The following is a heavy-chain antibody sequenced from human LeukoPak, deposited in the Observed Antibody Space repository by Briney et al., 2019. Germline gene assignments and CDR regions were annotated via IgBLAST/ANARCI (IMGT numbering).Heavy chain of an antibody. J-gene: IGHJ3*02. CDR1: GFTFSSYA. Sequence: GRSLRLSCAASGFTFSSYAMHWVRQAPGKGLEWVALIWYDGNNKYYADSVKGRFTISRDNSKNTLYLQVGNLRPEYTAVYYCARGHADFDIWGQGTMVSVSS. CDR2: IWYDGNNK. D-gene: IGHD2-8*01. V-gene: IGHV3-33*08. CDR3: ARGHADFDI.